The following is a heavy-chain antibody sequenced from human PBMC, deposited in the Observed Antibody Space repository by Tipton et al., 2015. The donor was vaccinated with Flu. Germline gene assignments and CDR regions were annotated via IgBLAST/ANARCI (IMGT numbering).Heavy chain of an antibody. D-gene: IGHD3-10*01. CDR3: ARDKVGSVHDF. J-gene: IGHJ4*02. CDR1: GYTFTNYD. Sequence: QLVQSGAEVRKPGASVKVSCKASGYTFTNYDINWVRQATGQGLEWMGWMSPNTGNTGYAQKFQGRVTMTRDTSISTAFMELSSLRSDDTAVYYCARDKVGSVHDFWGQGTLVTVSS. CDR2: MSPNTGNT. V-gene: IGHV1-8*01.